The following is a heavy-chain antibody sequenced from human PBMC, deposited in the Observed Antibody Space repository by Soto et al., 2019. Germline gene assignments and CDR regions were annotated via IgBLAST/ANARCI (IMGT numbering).Heavy chain of an antibody. V-gene: IGHV3-23*01. CDR3: AYESNWDEYYYYYGMDV. D-gene: IGHD1-1*01. CDR2: ISGSGGST. Sequence: GGSLRLSCAASGFTFSSYAMSWVRQAPGKGLEWVSAISGSGGSTYYADSVKGRFTISRDNSKNTLYLQMNSLRAEDTAVYYCAYESNWDEYYYYYGMDVWGQGTTVTVSS. CDR1: GFTFSSYA. J-gene: IGHJ6*02.